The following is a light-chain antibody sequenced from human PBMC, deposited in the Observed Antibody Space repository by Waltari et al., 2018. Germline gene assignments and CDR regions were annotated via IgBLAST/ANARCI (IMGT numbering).Light chain of an antibody. J-gene: IGKJ1*01. Sequence: EIVMTQSPASLSVSPGDRATLSCRDSQSLSSKLAWYQQIPGQAPRLLIYDGSIRAAGVPARFSGGGSGTEFTLTISSLQSEDVAVYYCQQYNIWPPWTFCQGTKVEIK. V-gene: IGKV3-15*01. CDR2: DGS. CDR3: QQYNIWPPWT. CDR1: QSLSSK.